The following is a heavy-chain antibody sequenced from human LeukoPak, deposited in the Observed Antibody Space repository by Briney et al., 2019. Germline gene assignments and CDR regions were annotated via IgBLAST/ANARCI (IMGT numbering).Heavy chain of an antibody. D-gene: IGHD3-10*01. CDR1: GGSIRSYY. Sequence: PSETLSLTCTVSGGSIRSYYWSWIRQPPGKGLEWIGYVYHSGSTHYNPSLKSRVTISIDTSKNQFSLKLSSVTAADTAVYYCARKGVGEFVDYWGQGTLVTVSS. CDR3: ARKGVGEFVDY. V-gene: IGHV4-59*01. J-gene: IGHJ4*02. CDR2: VYHSGST.